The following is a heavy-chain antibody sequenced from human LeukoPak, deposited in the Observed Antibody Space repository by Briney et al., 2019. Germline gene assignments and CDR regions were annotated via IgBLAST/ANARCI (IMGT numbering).Heavy chain of an antibody. CDR1: GYRFTNYW. Sequence: GESLKISCKGSGYRFTNYWIGWVRQMPGKGLEWMGIIYPGDSETRYSPSFEGQVTISADKSISTAYLQWNSLKASDTAMYYCTRPQWGKSEYWGQGTLVTVSS. CDR2: IYPGDSET. D-gene: IGHD1-26*01. V-gene: IGHV5-51*01. J-gene: IGHJ4*02. CDR3: TRPQWGKSEY.